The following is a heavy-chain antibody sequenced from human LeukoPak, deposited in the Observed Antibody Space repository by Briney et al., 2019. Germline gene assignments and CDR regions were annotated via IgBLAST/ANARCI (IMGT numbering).Heavy chain of an antibody. Sequence: GGSLRLSCAASGFSLNTYAMSWVRQAPGKGLEWVSAISNTGGSTYYADSVKGRFTISRDKSKNTLSLQMNSLRAEDTAVYYCAQQVGYCSSGSCYFTYWGQGTLVTVSS. D-gene: IGHD2-15*01. CDR2: ISNTGGST. V-gene: IGHV3-23*01. CDR3: AQQVGYCSSGSCYFTY. J-gene: IGHJ1*01. CDR1: GFSLNTYA.